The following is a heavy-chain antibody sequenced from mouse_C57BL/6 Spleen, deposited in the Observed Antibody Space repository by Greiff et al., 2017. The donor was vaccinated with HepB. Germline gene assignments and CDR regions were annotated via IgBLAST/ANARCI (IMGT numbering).Heavy chain of an antibody. CDR3: ARRTLYYAMDY. Sequence: QVQLQQSGAELVRPGTSVKMSCKASGYTFTNYWIGWAKQRPGHGLEWIGDIYPGGGYTNYNEKFKGKATLTADKSSSTAYMQFSSLTSEDSAIYYCARRTLYYAMDYWGQGTSVTVSS. J-gene: IGHJ4*01. V-gene: IGHV1-63*01. CDR2: IYPGGGYT. CDR1: GYTFTNYW.